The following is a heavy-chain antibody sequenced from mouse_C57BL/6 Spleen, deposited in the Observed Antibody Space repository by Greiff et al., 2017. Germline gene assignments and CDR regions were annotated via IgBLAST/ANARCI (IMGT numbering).Heavy chain of an antibody. J-gene: IGHJ4*01. CDR3: ARVDSNYRGNMDY. V-gene: IGHV5-17*01. Sequence: EVKLMESGGGLVKPGGSLKLSCAASGFTFSDYGMHWVRQAPEKGLEWVAYISSGSSTIYYADTVKGRFTISRDNTKNTLFLQMTSLRSEDTAMYYCARVDSNYRGNMDYWGQGTSVTVSS. CDR2: ISSGSSTI. D-gene: IGHD2-5*01. CDR1: GFTFSDYG.